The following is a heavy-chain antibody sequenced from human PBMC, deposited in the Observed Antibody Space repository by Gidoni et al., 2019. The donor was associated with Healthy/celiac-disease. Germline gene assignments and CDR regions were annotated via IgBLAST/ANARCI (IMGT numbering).Heavy chain of an antibody. Sequence: EVQLVESGGGLVKHGGSLRLSCAASGFTFSSYSMNWVRQAPGKGLEWGSSISSSSSYIYYADSVKGRFTISRDNAKNSLYLQMNSLRAEDTAVYYCARGGGHSSGPWWAWGQGTTVTVSS. CDR1: GFTFSSYS. CDR2: ISSSSSYI. CDR3: ARGGGHSSGPWWA. D-gene: IGHD6-19*01. J-gene: IGHJ6*02. V-gene: IGHV3-21*01.